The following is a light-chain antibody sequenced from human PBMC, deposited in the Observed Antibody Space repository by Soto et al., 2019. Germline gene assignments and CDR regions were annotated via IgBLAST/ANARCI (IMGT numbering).Light chain of an antibody. Sequence: QSALTQPASVSGSPGQSITISCTGTSSDVGGYNYVSWYQVHPGKAPKFMIYEVTNRPSGVSDRFSGSKSGNTASLTISGLQAEDEADYYCISYTSTGTVVVFGTGTKLTVL. CDR1: SSDVGGYNY. V-gene: IGLV2-14*01. CDR3: ISYTSTGTVVV. CDR2: EVT. J-gene: IGLJ1*01.